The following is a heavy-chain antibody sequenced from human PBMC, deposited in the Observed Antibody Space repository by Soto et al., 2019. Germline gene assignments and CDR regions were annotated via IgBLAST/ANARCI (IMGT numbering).Heavy chain of an antibody. CDR2: IYYSGST. J-gene: IGHJ5*02. Sequence: SETLSLTCTVSGGSISSGGYYWSWIRQHPGKGLEWIGYIYYSGSTYYNPSLKSRVTISVDTSKNQFSLKLSSVTAADTAVFYCARGDRYCSSTSCFNWFDPWGQGTLVTVSS. V-gene: IGHV4-31*03. D-gene: IGHD2-2*01. CDR1: GGSISSGGYY. CDR3: ARGDRYCSSTSCFNWFDP.